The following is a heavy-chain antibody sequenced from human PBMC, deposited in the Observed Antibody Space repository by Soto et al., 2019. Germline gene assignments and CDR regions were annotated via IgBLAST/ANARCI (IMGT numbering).Heavy chain of an antibody. CDR2: INPSGGSR. J-gene: IGHJ4*02. D-gene: IGHD1-1*01. Sequence: GASVKVSCKASGFSFSDYFMHWVRQAPGQGLEWMGIINPSGGSRNYAQKFQGRVTITRDTSTSTVYIELRSLRFDDTAIYFCARTHWQPDYLEGFDFWGQGTPVTVSS. CDR3: ARTHWQPDYLEGFDF. CDR1: GFSFSDYF. V-gene: IGHV1-46*01.